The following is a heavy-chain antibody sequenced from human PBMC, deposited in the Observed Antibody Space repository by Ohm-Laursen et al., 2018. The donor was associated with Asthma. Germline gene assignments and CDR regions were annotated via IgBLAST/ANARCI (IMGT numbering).Heavy chain of an antibody. D-gene: IGHD4-17*01. CDR1: GHTFTSYT. Sequence: SSVNVSCKASGHTFTSYTMQWVRQAPGQRLEWMGWINTGTGDTYYSQKFQGRVTITTDTSATTAFLELGSLRYEDTAVYYCASSKGYGDYQSLDYWGQGTLVTVSS. CDR2: INTGTGDT. CDR3: ASSKGYGDYQSLDY. J-gene: IGHJ4*02. V-gene: IGHV1-3*04.